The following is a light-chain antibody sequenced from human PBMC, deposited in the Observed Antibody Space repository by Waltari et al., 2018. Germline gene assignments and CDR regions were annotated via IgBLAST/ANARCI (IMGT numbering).Light chain of an antibody. CDR2: EVS. CDR1: SSDVGGYNY. V-gene: IGLV2-14*01. Sequence: QSALTQPASVSGSPGQSITISCTGTSSDVGGYNYVSWYQQHPGKAPKLMIYEVSNRPSGVSNRCSGSKSGNTASLTISGLQAEDEADYYCSSYTSSSTPPVVFGGGTKLTVL. CDR3: SSYTSSSTPPVV. J-gene: IGLJ2*01.